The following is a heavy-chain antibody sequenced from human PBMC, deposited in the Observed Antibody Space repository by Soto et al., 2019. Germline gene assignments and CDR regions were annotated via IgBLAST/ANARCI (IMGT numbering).Heavy chain of an antibody. CDR1: GFTFSDYY. V-gene: IGHV3-30*18. Sequence: GGSLRLSCEGSGFTFSDYYISWIRQAPGKGLEWVAVISYDGSNKYYADSVKGRFTISRDNSKNTLYLQMNSLRAEDTAVYYCAKDREMATITGPFDYWGQGNLVNVS. CDR2: ISYDGSNK. D-gene: IGHD5-12*01. CDR3: AKDREMATITGPFDY. J-gene: IGHJ4*02.